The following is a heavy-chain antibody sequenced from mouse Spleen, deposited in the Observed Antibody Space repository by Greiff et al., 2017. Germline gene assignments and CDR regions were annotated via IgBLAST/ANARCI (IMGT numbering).Heavy chain of an antibody. CDR3: ARRTVYYFDY. J-gene: IGHJ2*01. CDR2: ISSGSSTI. Sequence: EVQLVESGGGLVKPGGSLKLSCAASGFTFSDYGMHWVRQAPEKGLEWVAYISSGSSTIYYADTVKGRFTISRDNAKNTLFLQMTSLTSEDSAIYYCARRTVYYFDYWGQGTTLTVSS. V-gene: IGHV5-17*01. CDR1: GFTFSDYG. D-gene: IGHD1-1*01.